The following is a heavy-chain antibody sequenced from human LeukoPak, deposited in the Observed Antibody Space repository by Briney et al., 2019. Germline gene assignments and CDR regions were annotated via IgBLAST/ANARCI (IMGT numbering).Heavy chain of an antibody. D-gene: IGHD3-10*01. V-gene: IGHV4-39*01. Sequence: SETLSLTCTVSGGSISSSSYYWGWIRQPPGKGLEWIGSIYYSGSTYYNPSLKSRVTISVDTSKNQFSLKLNSVTAADTAVYYCARTVIRGVNLFDYWGQGTLVTVSS. J-gene: IGHJ4*02. CDR2: IYYSGST. CDR1: GGSISSSSYY. CDR3: ARTVIRGVNLFDY.